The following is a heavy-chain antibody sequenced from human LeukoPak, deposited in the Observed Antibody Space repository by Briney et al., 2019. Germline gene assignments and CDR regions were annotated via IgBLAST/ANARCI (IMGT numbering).Heavy chain of an antibody. CDR3: AGVPWNDP. V-gene: IGHV3-30*02. CDR1: GFTFSSYG. CDR2: IRYDGTNK. Sequence: PGGSLRLSCAASGFTFSSYGMHWVRQAPGKGLEWVTFIRYDGTNKYYADSVKGRFTISRDNSKNTLFLQMSSLRAEDTAVYYCAGVPWNDPWGQGTLVTVSS. J-gene: IGHJ5*02. D-gene: IGHD1-1*01.